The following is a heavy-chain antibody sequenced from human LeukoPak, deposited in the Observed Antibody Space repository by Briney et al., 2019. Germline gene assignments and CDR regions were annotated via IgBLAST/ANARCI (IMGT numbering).Heavy chain of an antibody. CDR2: IIPIFGTA. CDR1: GGTFSSYA. D-gene: IGHD6-13*01. CDR3: ASEDGHSSSWYCFDY. Sequence: SVKVSCKASGGTFSSYAISWVRQAPGQGLEWMGGIIPIFGTANYAQKFQGRVTITADKSTSTAYMELSSLRSEDTAVYYCASEDGHSSSWYCFDYWGQGTLVTVSS. V-gene: IGHV1-69*06. J-gene: IGHJ4*02.